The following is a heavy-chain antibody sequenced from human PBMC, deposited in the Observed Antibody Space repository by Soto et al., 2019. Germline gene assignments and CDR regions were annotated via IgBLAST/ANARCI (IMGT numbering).Heavy chain of an antibody. J-gene: IGHJ4*02. D-gene: IGHD3-10*01. Sequence: EVQLLESGGGLVQPGGSPRLSCAASGFTFSSYAMSWVRQAPGKGLEWVSVISSSGGSTDYADSVKGRFTISRDNSKNTLYLQMNSLRAEDTAVYYCAKKRSYYFDYWGQGTLVTVSS. V-gene: IGHV3-23*01. CDR2: ISSSGGST. CDR1: GFTFSSYA. CDR3: AKKRSYYFDY.